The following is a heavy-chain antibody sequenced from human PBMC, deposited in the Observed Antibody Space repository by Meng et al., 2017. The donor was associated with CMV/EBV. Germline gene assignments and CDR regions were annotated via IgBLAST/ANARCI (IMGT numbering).Heavy chain of an antibody. CDR1: GGTFSSYT. D-gene: IGHD3-3*01. J-gene: IGHJ4*02. CDR3: ARGPTIFGVVTSFDY. Sequence: SVKVSCKASGGTFSSYTISWVRQAPGQGLEWMGRIIPILGIANYAQKFQGRVTITADKSTSTAYMELSSLRSEDTAVYYCARGPTIFGVVTSFDYWGQGTLVTVSS. CDR2: IIPILGIA. V-gene: IGHV1-69*02.